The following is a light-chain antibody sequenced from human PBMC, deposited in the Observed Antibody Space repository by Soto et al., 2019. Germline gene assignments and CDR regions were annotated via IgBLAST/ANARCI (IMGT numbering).Light chain of an antibody. V-gene: IGKV1-12*01. CDR2: AAT. Sequence: DIQMTQSPSYVSASVGDRVSITCRASQDIRSWLAWYQQRPGKAPKLLIYAATTLQSGVPSRFNGSGSGTTFTLTINNLQPEDFASYFCQQANSFPLTFDGGTKVDIK. CDR1: QDIRSW. CDR3: QQANSFPLT. J-gene: IGKJ4*01.